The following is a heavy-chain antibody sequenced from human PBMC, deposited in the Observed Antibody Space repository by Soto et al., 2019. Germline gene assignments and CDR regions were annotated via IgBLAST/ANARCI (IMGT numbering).Heavy chain of an antibody. CDR1: GFTFSSYD. V-gene: IGHV3-23*01. D-gene: IGHD3-10*01. J-gene: IGHJ2*01. Sequence: EVQLLESGGGLVQSGGSLRLSCAASGFTFSSYDMNWVRQAPGKGLEWVSAISGSGGRTYYADSVKGRFTISRDNSKNTLYLQMNSLRAEDTAVYYCAKDLQGSGPDFDLWGRGTLVTVSS. CDR2: ISGSGGRT. CDR3: AKDLQGSGPDFDL.